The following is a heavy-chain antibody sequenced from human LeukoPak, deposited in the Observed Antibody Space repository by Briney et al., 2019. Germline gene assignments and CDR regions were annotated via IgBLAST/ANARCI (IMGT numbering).Heavy chain of an antibody. V-gene: IGHV5-51*01. D-gene: IGHD2-15*01. CDR2: INPRDSDT. CDR1: GYSFTNYW. CDR3: ARWGGYCSGGNCYPLYYFDY. J-gene: IGHJ4*02. Sequence: GESLKISCKGSGYSFTNYWIGWVRQMPGKGLEWMGIINPRDSDTRYSPSFQGQVTTSADKSISTAYLQWSSLKASDTAMYYCARWGGYCSGGNCYPLYYFDYWGQGTLVTVSS.